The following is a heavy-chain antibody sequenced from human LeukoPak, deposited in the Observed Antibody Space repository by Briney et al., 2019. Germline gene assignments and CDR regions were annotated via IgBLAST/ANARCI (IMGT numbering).Heavy chain of an antibody. J-gene: IGHJ4*02. D-gene: IGHD3-22*01. Sequence: ASVKVSCKASGYTFTSYDINWVRQATGQGLEWMGWMNPNSGNTGHAQKFQGRVTMTRNTSISTAYMELSSLRSEDTAVYYCARVPDSSGYYYESDYWGQGTLVTVSS. CDR1: GYTFTSYD. CDR3: ARVPDSSGYYYESDY. V-gene: IGHV1-8*01. CDR2: MNPNSGNT.